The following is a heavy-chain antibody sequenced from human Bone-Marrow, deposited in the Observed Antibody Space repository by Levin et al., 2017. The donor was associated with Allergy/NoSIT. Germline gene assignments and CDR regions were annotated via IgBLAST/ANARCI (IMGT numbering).Heavy chain of an antibody. Sequence: GGSLRLSCEASGFTFRGYGVHWVRQAPGKGLEWVAVISSDGRSKFYSDSVRGRFTISRDNSKKTLYLQMNSLKSEDTAVYYCAKLKGEESHNYIDYWGQGILVTVSS. CDR2: ISSDGRSK. V-gene: IGHV3-30*18. D-gene: IGHD3-16*01. J-gene: IGHJ4*02. CDR1: GFTFRGYG. CDR3: AKLKGEESHNYIDY.